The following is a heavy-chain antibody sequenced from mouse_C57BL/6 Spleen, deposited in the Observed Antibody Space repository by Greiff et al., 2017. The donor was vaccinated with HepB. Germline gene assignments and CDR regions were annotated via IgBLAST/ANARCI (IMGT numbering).Heavy chain of an antibody. Sequence: QVQLQQPGAELVKPGASVKLSCKASGYTFTSYWMHWVKQRPGRGLEWIGRIDPNSGGTKYNEKFKSKATLTVDKPSSTAYMQISSLTSEDSAVYYCARSGLLPYFDYWGEVTTLTVSS. CDR2: IDPNSGGT. CDR3: ARSGLLPYFDY. CDR1: GYTFTSYW. D-gene: IGHD2-3*01. J-gene: IGHJ2*01. V-gene: IGHV1-72*01.